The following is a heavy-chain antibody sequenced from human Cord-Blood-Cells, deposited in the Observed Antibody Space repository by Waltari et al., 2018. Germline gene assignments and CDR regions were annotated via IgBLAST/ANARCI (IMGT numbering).Heavy chain of an antibody. V-gene: IGHV1-8*01. CDR3: ARGEPNSMVQGVFDY. Sequence: QVQLVQSGAEVKKPGASVRVSCKASGYTFTSYDINWVRQATGQGLEWMGWMNPNSGNTGDAQKFQGRVTMTRNTSISTAYMELSSLRSEDTAVYYCARGEPNSMVQGVFDYWGQGTLVTVSS. D-gene: IGHD3-10*01. J-gene: IGHJ4*02. CDR2: MNPNSGNT. CDR1: GYTFTSYD.